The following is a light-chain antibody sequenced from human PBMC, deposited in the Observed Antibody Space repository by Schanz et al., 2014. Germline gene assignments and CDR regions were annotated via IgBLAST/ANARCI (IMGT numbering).Light chain of an antibody. CDR3: QQYNNYSYT. CDR1: QGISNY. V-gene: IGKV1-27*01. Sequence: DIQMTQPPSSLSASVGDRDTITCRASQGISNYLAWYQQKPGKVPKLLIYAASTLQSGVPSRFSGSGSGTDFTLTISSLQPDDFATYYCQQYNNYSYTFGQGTKLEIK. CDR2: AAS. J-gene: IGKJ2*01.